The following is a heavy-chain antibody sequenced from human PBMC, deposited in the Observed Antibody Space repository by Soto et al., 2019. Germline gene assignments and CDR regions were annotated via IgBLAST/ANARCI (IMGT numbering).Heavy chain of an antibody. J-gene: IGHJ4*02. Sequence: PSETLSLTCTVSGGSISSGDYHWSWIRQPPGKGLEWIGYIYYSGSTYYNPSLKSRVTISVDTSKNQFSLKLSSVTAADTAVYYCARVTGSYGNDYFDYWGQGTLVTVSS. CDR3: ARVTGSYGNDYFDY. D-gene: IGHD1-1*01. CDR1: GGSISSGDYH. CDR2: IYYSGST. V-gene: IGHV4-30-4*01.